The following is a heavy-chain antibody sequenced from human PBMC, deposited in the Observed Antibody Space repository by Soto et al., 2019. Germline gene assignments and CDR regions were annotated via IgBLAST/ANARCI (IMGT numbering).Heavy chain of an antibody. J-gene: IGHJ4*01. Sequence: ASVKVSCMASRYTFTSYYMHWVRQAPGQGLEWMGIIDPSGGSTSYAQKLQGRVTMTRDTSTSTVYMELSSLRSEDTAVYYCARDVNPAMFIGYWGEGTLVTVSS. CDR1: RYTFTSYY. D-gene: IGHD3-16*01. V-gene: IGHV1-46*01. CDR3: ARDVNPAMFIGY. CDR2: IDPSGGST.